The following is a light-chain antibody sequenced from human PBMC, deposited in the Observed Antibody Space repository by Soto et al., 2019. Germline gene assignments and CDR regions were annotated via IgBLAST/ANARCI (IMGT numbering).Light chain of an antibody. CDR2: DAS. J-gene: IGKJ1*01. V-gene: IGKV3D-15*01. Sequence: EILFTQSPATLSLSPGERATLSCRASQSVSSDSLAWYQQRPGQAPRLLIYDASKRDTGIPDRFSGSGSGTEFTLTITSLRSEDFEVYYCQQYNHWPPTFGHGTKVDIK. CDR1: QSVSSD. CDR3: QQYNHWPPT.